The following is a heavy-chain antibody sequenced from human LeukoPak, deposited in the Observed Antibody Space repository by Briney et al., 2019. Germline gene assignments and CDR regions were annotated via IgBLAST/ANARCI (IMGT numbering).Heavy chain of an antibody. Sequence: GGSLRLSCAASGSTFSSYAMHWVRQAPGKGLEWVAVISYDGSNKYYADSVKGRFTISRDNSKNTLYLQMNSLRAEDTAVYYCARAGSHRNSGYDYWGQGTLVTVSS. V-gene: IGHV3-30-3*01. CDR3: ARAGSHRNSGYDY. CDR2: ISYDGSNK. D-gene: IGHD5-12*01. J-gene: IGHJ4*02. CDR1: GSTFSSYA.